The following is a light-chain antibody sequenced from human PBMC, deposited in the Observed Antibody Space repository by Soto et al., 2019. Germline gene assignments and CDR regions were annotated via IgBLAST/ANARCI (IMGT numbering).Light chain of an antibody. CDR2: AAS. CDR1: QSISSY. Sequence: DIRMTQSPSSLSASVGDRVTITCRASQSISSYLNWYQQKPGKAPKLLIYAASSLQSGVPSRFSGSGSGTEFTLTISSLQSEDFAVYYCQQYNNWPRGTFGQGTKLEIK. V-gene: IGKV1-39*01. J-gene: IGKJ2*01. CDR3: QQYNNWPRGT.